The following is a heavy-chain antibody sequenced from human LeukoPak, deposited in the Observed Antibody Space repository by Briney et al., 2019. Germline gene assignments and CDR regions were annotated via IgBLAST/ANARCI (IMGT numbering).Heavy chain of an antibody. CDR3: ARGQGPGDSSSGY. V-gene: IGHV4-39*07. D-gene: IGHD6-6*01. CDR2: IYYSGST. CDR1: GGSISSSSYY. J-gene: IGHJ4*02. Sequence: SETLSLTCTVSGGSISSSSYYWGWIRQPPGKGLEWIGSIYYSGSTYYNPSLKSRVTISVDTSKNQFSLKLSSVTAADTAVYYCARGQGPGDSSSGYWGQGTLVTVSS.